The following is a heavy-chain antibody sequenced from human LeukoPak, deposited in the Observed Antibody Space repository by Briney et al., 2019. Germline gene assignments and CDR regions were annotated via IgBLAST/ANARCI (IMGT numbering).Heavy chain of an antibody. J-gene: IGHJ4*02. V-gene: IGHV3-74*01. CDR2: INSDGSTT. CDR3: ARGNYYGQDY. Sequence: GGSLRLSCGASRFTFSSYWMHWVRQAPGKGLVWISRINSDGSTTSYADSVKGRFTISRDNAKNTLYLQMNSLRAEDTAVYYCARGNYYGQDYWGQGTLVTVAS. CDR1: RFTFSSYW. D-gene: IGHD3-10*01.